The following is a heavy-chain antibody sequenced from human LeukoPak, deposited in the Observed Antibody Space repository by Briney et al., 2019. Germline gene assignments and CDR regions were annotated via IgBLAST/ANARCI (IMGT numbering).Heavy chain of an antibody. CDR1: GFTFSSYE. V-gene: IGHV3-48*03. J-gene: IGHJ6*02. Sequence: PGGSLRLSCAASGFTFSSYEMSWVRQAPGKGLEWVSYISSSGGIIYYADSVKGRFTISRDNAKNTLYLQMNSLRAEDTAVYYCARSLAAAGTAAYYGMDVWGQGTTVTVSS. CDR2: ISSSGGII. D-gene: IGHD6-13*01. CDR3: ARSLAAAGTAAYYGMDV.